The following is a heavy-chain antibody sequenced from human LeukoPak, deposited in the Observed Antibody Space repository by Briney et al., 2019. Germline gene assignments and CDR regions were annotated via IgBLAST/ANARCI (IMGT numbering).Heavy chain of an antibody. CDR1: GGTFSSYA. Sequence: SVKVSCKASGGTFSSYAISWVRQAPGQGLEWMGRIIPILGIANYAQKFQGRVTITADKSTSTAYMELRSLRSDDTAVYYCARDATIAAAGTVDPWGQGTLVTVSS. CDR2: IIPILGIA. J-gene: IGHJ5*02. D-gene: IGHD6-13*01. CDR3: ARDATIAAAGTVDP. V-gene: IGHV1-69*04.